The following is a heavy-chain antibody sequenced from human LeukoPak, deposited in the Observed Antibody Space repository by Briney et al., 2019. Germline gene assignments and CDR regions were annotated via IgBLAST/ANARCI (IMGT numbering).Heavy chain of an antibody. Sequence: GGSLRLSCAASGFTFSSYGMSWVRQAPGQGLEWVSAISGSGGSTYYADSVKGRFTISRDNSKNTLYLQMNSLRAEDTAVYYCARTNSALTITMVRGTRYFDYWGQGTLVTVSS. CDR2: ISGSGGST. CDR3: ARTNSALTITMVRGTRYFDY. CDR1: GFTFSSYG. D-gene: IGHD3-10*01. J-gene: IGHJ4*02. V-gene: IGHV3-23*01.